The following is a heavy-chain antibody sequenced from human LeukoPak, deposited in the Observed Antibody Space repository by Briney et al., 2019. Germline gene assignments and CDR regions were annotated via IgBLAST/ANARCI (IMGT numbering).Heavy chain of an antibody. J-gene: IGHJ4*02. CDR2: IYYSGST. Sequence: SETLSLTCTVSGGSISSSSYYWGWIRQPPGKGLEWIGSIYYSGSTYYNPSLKSRVTISVDTSKNQFSLKLSSVTAADTAVYYRARGSYYDSSGTSSYYFDYWGQGTLVTVSS. CDR3: ARGSYYDSSGTSSYYFDY. D-gene: IGHD3-22*01. CDR1: GGSISSSSYY. V-gene: IGHV4-39*07.